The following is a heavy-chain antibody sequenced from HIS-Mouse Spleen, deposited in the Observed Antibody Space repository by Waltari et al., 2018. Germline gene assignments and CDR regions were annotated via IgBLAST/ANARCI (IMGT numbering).Heavy chain of an antibody. CDR3: ARIQAGKLELPFDY. Sequence: QVTLRESGPALVKPTQTLTLTCTFSGFSLSTSGMCVSWIRQPPGKALEWLPRIDWDDDKYYSTSLKTRLTISKDTSKNQVVLTMTNMDPVDTATYYCARIQAGKLELPFDYWGQGTLVTVSS. CDR2: IDWDDDK. D-gene: IGHD1-7*01. CDR1: GFSLSTSGMC. V-gene: IGHV2-70*15. J-gene: IGHJ4*02.